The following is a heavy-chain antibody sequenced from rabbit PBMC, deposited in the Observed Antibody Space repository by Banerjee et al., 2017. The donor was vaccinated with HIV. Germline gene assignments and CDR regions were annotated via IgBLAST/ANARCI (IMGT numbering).Heavy chain of an antibody. Sequence: QEQLEESGGGLVQPGGSLKLSCKASGFIFSDNYAMCWVRQVPGKGLEWIACIYAGTSGHTYCASWAKGRFTISKTASTTMTLQMTSLTATDTVTYFCENWNGGRGGYCLNVWGPGARVTV. J-gene: IGHJ4*01. V-gene: IGHV1S45*01. CDR3: ENWNGGRGGYCLNV. CDR2: IYAGTSGHT. D-gene: IGHD1-1*01. CDR1: GFIFSDNYA.